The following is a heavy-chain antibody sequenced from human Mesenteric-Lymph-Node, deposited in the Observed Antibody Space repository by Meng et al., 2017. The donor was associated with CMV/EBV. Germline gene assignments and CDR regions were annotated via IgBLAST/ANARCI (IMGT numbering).Heavy chain of an antibody. Sequence: GGSLRLSCAASGFTFSSYSMNWVRQAPGKGLEWVSSISSSSSYIYYADSVKGRFTISRDNAKNSLYLQMNSLRAEDTAVYYCARELDDFWSGYSSSHYYGMDVWGQGTTVTVSS. J-gene: IGHJ6*02. CDR2: ISSSSSYI. D-gene: IGHD3-3*01. CDR1: GFTFSSYS. V-gene: IGHV3-21*01. CDR3: ARELDDFWSGYSSSHYYGMDV.